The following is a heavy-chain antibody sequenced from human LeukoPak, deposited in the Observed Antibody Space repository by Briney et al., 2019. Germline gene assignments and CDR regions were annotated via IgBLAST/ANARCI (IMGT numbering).Heavy chain of an antibody. CDR3: ARELYGSGIFDYYGMDV. CDR2: ISYDGGNK. D-gene: IGHD3-10*01. J-gene: IGHJ6*02. Sequence: GGSLRLSCAASGFSFRTYAFHWVRLAPGKGLEWVAVISYDGGNKYYADSVKGRFTISRDNSNNTLYVQMNSLRAEDTAVYYCARELYGSGIFDYYGMDVWGQGTTVTVSS. V-gene: IGHV3-30-3*01. CDR1: GFSFRTYA.